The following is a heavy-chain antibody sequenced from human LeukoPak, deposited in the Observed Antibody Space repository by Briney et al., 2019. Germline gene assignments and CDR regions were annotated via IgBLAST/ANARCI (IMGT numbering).Heavy chain of an antibody. Sequence: AETLSLTCTVSGGSISSSSYYWGWIRQPPGKGLEWIGSIYYSGSTYYNPSLKSRVTISVDTSKNQFSLKLSSVTAADTAVYYCAPKGLLGAFDIWGQGTMVTVSS. CDR1: GGSISSSSYY. J-gene: IGHJ3*02. CDR3: APKGLLGAFDI. D-gene: IGHD1-26*01. V-gene: IGHV4-39*01. CDR2: IYYSGST.